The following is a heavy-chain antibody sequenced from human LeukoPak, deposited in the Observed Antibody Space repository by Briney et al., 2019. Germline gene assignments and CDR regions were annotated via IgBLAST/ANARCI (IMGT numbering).Heavy chain of an antibody. V-gene: IGHV4-59*01. D-gene: IGHD5-24*01. Sequence: SETLSLTCTVSGGSISSYYWSWIRQPPGKGLEWIGYIFYSGGTNYNPSLKSRVTISVDTSKNQFSLKLSSVTAADTAVYYCAREGMADNYYYYYMDVWGKGTTVTVSS. CDR3: AREGMADNYYYYYMDV. J-gene: IGHJ6*03. CDR1: GGSISSYY. CDR2: IFYSGGT.